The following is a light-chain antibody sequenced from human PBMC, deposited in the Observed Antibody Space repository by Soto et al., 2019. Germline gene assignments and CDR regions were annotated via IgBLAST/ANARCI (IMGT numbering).Light chain of an antibody. Sequence: EIVLTQSPGTLSLSPGERATLSCRASQSVSSSYLAWYQQKPGQAPRLLIYGASSRAPGIPDRFSGSGSGTDFTLTISRLEPEDFAVYYWQQYGSSRTFGQGTKVEIK. V-gene: IGKV3-20*01. CDR1: QSVSSSY. CDR3: QQYGSSRT. J-gene: IGKJ1*01. CDR2: GAS.